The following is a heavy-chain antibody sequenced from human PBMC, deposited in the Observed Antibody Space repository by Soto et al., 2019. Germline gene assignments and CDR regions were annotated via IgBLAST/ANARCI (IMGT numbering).Heavy chain of an antibody. CDR1: GFSLSTSAEG. D-gene: IGHD2-2*01. CDR3: AHGSCTSADCYPNPYLDY. V-gene: IGHV2-5*02. Sequence: QITLKESGPTLVKPTQTLTLTCTFSGFSLSTSAEGVGWIRQPPGKALEWLALIYWDGDERYSPSLKSRLTITKETSKNQVVLTMTNMDPADTATYSCAHGSCTSADCYPNPYLDYWGQGILVTVSS. J-gene: IGHJ4*02. CDR2: IYWDGDE.